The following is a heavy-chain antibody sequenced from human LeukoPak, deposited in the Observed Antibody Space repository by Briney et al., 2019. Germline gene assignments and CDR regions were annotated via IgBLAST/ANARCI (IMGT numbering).Heavy chain of an antibody. Sequence: SETLSLTCTVSGYSISSGYYWGWIRQPPGKGLEWIGSIYHSGSTYYNPSLKSRVTISVDTSKNQFSLKLSSVTAADAAVYYCATAYSSGWYHSYYMDVWGKGTTVTVSS. CDR2: IYHSGST. CDR3: ATAYSSGWYHSYYMDV. J-gene: IGHJ6*03. CDR1: GYSISSGYY. V-gene: IGHV4-38-2*02. D-gene: IGHD6-19*01.